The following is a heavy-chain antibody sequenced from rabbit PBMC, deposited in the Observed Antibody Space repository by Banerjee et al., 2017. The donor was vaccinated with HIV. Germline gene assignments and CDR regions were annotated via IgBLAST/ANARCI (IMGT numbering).Heavy chain of an antibody. D-gene: IGHD2-1*01. Sequence: QEQLEESGGDLVKPEGSLTLTCTASGFSFSSSYWICWVRQAPGKGLEWIGCIYTGDGNTYYASWVKGRFTGSKTSSTTVTLQMTSLTAADTATYFCARGPNLDDGFNLWGPGTLVTVS. CDR2: IYTGDGNT. J-gene: IGHJ4*01. CDR3: ARGPNLDDGFNL. CDR1: GFSFSSSYW. V-gene: IGHV1S45*01.